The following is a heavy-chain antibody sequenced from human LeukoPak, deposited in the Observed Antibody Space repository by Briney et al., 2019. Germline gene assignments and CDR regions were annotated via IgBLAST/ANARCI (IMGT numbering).Heavy chain of an antibody. Sequence: SVKVSCKASEGTFSSYAISWVRQAPGQGLEWMGRIIPIFGTANYAQKFQGRVTITTDESTSTAYMELSSLRAEDTAVYYCASAPVNYYDSSGYYSYFDYWGQGTLVTVSS. V-gene: IGHV1-69*05. J-gene: IGHJ4*02. CDR3: ASAPVNYYDSSGYYSYFDY. CDR2: IIPIFGTA. CDR1: EGTFSSYA. D-gene: IGHD3-22*01.